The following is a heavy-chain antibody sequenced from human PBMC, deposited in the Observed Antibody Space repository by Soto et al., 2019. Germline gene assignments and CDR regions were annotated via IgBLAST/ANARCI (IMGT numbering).Heavy chain of an antibody. V-gene: IGHV1-69*02. CDR3: ARVPSPWELLEGFGY. CDR2: IIPILGLA. CDR1: GGTFSSYT. D-gene: IGHD1-26*01. J-gene: IGHJ4*02. Sequence: QVQLVQSGAEVKKPGSSVKVSCKASGGTFSSYTISWVRQAPGQGLEWMGRIIPILGLANYAQKFQGRVTITADKSTSTAYMELSSLRSEDTAVYYCARVPSPWELLEGFGYWGQGTLVTVSS.